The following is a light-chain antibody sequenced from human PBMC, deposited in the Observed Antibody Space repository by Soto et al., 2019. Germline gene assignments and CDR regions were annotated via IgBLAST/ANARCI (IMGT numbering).Light chain of an antibody. CDR3: QQSYSTPPT. CDR1: QSISSY. V-gene: IGKV1-39*01. CDR2: AAS. J-gene: IGKJ4*01. Sequence: DIQMTQSPSSLSASVGDRVTITCRASQSISSYLNWYQQKPGKAPKLLICAASSLQSGVPSRFSGSGSGTDFTLTISSLQPEDFATYYCQQSYSTPPTFGGGTKVDNK.